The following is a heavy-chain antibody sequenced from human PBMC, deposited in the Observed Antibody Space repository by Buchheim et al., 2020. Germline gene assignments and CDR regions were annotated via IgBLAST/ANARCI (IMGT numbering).Heavy chain of an antibody. CDR3: AESGTDSSTWTLAY. Sequence: EVQLVESGGGLVQPGGSLRLSCAVSGFTFNNYAMSWVRQAPGKGLEWVSALSGSGATTYYADSVKGRFTISRDNSKNTLYLQMNSLRAEDTALYYCAESGTDSSTWTLAYWGQGTL. CDR2: LSGSGATT. D-gene: IGHD6-13*01. CDR1: GFTFNNYA. J-gene: IGHJ4*02. V-gene: IGHV3-23*04.